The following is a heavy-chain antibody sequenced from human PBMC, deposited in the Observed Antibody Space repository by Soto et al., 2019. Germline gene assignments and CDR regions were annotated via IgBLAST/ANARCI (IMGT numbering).Heavy chain of an antibody. Sequence: ASVKVSCKASGYTFTSYGISWVRQAPGQGLEWMGWISAYNGNTNYTQKPQGRVTMTTDTSTSTAYMELRSLRSDDTAVYYCARDTDSYYDILTGYYPLDYYYYGMDVWGQGTTVTVSS. D-gene: IGHD3-9*01. CDR2: ISAYNGNT. V-gene: IGHV1-18*04. CDR3: ARDTDSYYDILTGYYPLDYYYYGMDV. J-gene: IGHJ6*02. CDR1: GYTFTSYG.